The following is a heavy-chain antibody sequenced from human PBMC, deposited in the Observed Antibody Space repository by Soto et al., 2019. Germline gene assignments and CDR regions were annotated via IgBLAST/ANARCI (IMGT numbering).Heavy chain of an antibody. CDR1: GFTFSSYG. D-gene: IGHD3-22*01. J-gene: IGHJ4*02. CDR2: ISYDGSNK. CDR3: AKDKRLLPNY. Sequence: GGSLRLSCAASGFTFSSYGMHWVRQAPGKGLEWVAVISYDGSNKYYADSVKGRFTISRDNSKNTLYLQMNSLRAEDTAVYYCAKDKRLLPNYWGQGTLVTVSS. V-gene: IGHV3-30*18.